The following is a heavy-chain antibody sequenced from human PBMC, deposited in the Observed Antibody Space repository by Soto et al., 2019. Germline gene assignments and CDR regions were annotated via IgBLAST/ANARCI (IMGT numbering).Heavy chain of an antibody. Sequence: QVQLQQSGPGLVKPSQTLSLTCTVSDASISTATFYWIRQLPGEALEWIGYIYYSGSAYYNSSLRSRATLSLDTSKSEFSLTLTSLTVADTAVYYFARGEAGVAGRLDYWGQGTLGTVSS. CDR3: ARGEAGVAGRLDY. J-gene: IGHJ4*02. D-gene: IGHD6-19*01. CDR1: DASISTATFY. V-gene: IGHV4-31*03. CDR2: IYYSGSA.